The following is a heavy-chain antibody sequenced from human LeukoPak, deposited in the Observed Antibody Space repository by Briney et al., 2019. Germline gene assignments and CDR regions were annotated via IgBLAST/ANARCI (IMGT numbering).Heavy chain of an antibody. J-gene: IGHJ4*02. D-gene: IGHD3-22*01. CDR3: ARDVPDSSGYYSDYFDY. Sequence: GGSLRLSCAASGFTFSSYSMNWVRQAPGKGLEWVSSISSSSSYIYYADSVKGRFTISRDNAKNSLYLQMNSLRAEDTAVYYCARDVPDSSGYYSDYFDYWSQGTLVTVSS. CDR1: GFTFSSYS. CDR2: ISSSSSYI. V-gene: IGHV3-21*01.